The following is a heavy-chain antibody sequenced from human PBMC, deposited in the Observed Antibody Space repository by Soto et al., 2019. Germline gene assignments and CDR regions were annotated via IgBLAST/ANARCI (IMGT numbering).Heavy chain of an antibody. CDR2: ISGSGGST. J-gene: IGHJ4*02. CDR1: GFTFSSYA. CDR3: AKGRPITMVRDTPDYFDY. V-gene: IGHV3-23*01. D-gene: IGHD3-10*01. Sequence: EVQLLESGGGLVQPGGSLRLSCAASGFTFSSYAMSWVRQAPGKGLEWVSAISGSGGSTYYADSVKGRFTISRDNSKNTLYLQMNSLRAEDTAVYYCAKGRPITMVRDTPDYFDYWGQGTLVTVSS.